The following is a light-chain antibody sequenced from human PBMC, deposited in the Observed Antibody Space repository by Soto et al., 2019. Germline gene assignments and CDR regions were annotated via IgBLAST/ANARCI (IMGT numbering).Light chain of an antibody. CDR3: SSYTGSNTLVV. V-gene: IGLV2-14*01. CDR1: SSDVAAYNY. J-gene: IGLJ2*01. Sequence: QSALTQPASVSGSPGQSITISCTETSSDVAAYNYVSWYQHHPGKAPKLMIYEVSKRPSGVSNRFSGSKSGNAASLTISGLKPEDEADYYCSSYTGSNTLVVFGGGTKVTVL. CDR2: EVS.